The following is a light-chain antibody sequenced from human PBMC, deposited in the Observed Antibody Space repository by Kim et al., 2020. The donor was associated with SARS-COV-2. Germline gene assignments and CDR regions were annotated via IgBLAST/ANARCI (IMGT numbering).Light chain of an antibody. V-gene: IGKV1-5*03. CDR3: QQYNTYLT. J-gene: IGKJ1*01. Sequence: DIQMTQSPSTLSASVGDRVTITCRASQSVSSWLAWYQQKPGKAPNLLIYKASYLESGVPSRFSGSGSGTEFTLTISSLQPDDFATYYCQQYNTYLTFGQGTKVDIK. CDR1: QSVSSW. CDR2: KAS.